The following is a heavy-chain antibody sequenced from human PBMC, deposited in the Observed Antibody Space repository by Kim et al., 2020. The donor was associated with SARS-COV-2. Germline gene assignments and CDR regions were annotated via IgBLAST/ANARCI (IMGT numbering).Heavy chain of an antibody. V-gene: IGHV4-34*01. J-gene: IGHJ4*02. Sequence: RTNYNPSLKSRVTISVDTSKNQFSLKLSSVTAADTAVYYCARGYKWLADYWGQGTLVTVSS. D-gene: IGHD6-19*01. CDR3: ARGYKWLADY. CDR2: RT.